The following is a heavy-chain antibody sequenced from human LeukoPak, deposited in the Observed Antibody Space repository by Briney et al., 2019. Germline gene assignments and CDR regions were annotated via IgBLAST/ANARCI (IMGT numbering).Heavy chain of an antibody. CDR1: GFTFSSYG. D-gene: IGHD6-13*01. CDR2: ISYDGSNK. Sequence: TGGSLRLSCAASGFTFSSYGMHWVRQAPGKGLEWVAVISYDGSNKYYADSVKGRFTISRDNSKNTLYLQMNSLRAEDTAVYYCAREGIAAAGSQAYYYYYMDVWGKGTTVTVSS. V-gene: IGHV3-30*06. J-gene: IGHJ6*03. CDR3: AREGIAAAGSQAYYYYYMDV.